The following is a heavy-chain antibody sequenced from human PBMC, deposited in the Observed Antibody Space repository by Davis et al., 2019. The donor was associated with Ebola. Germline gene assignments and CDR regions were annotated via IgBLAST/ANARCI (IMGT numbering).Heavy chain of an antibody. Sequence: LETLSLTCTASGGFISGYYWSWIRQPPGKGLEWIGYIFHSGRTNYNPSLRSRVTMSVDKSKNQFSLKLNSVTTADTAVYFCARDRVGLDYWGQGTLVTVSS. V-gene: IGHV4-59*01. CDR3: ARDRVGLDY. J-gene: IGHJ4*02. D-gene: IGHD1-26*01. CDR1: GGFISGYY. CDR2: IFHSGRT.